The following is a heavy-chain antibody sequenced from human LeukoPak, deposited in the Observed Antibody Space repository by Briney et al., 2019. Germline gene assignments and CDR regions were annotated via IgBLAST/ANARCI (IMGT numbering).Heavy chain of an antibody. Sequence: ASVKVSCEASGYTFTGYYMHWVRQAPGQGLEWMGRINPNSGGTNYAQKFQGRVTMTRDTSISTAYMELSRLRSDDTAVYYCARDGYSSGWYDYWGQGTLVTVSS. V-gene: IGHV1-2*06. CDR1: GYTFTGYY. CDR2: INPNSGGT. J-gene: IGHJ4*02. D-gene: IGHD6-19*01. CDR3: ARDGYSSGWYDY.